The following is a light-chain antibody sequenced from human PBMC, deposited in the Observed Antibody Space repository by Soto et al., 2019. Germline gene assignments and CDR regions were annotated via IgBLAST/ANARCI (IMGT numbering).Light chain of an antibody. CDR2: DAS. CDR1: QSVNRW. V-gene: IGKV1-5*01. Sequence: DIQMTQSPSTLSASVGDRVTIACRASQSVNRWLAWYQKKPGKDPKLLIYDASNLQSGVPSRFSGSGSGTEFTLSISSLQPDDFATYYCLEYNSGWRFGQGTKVDIK. J-gene: IGKJ1*01. CDR3: LEYNSGWR.